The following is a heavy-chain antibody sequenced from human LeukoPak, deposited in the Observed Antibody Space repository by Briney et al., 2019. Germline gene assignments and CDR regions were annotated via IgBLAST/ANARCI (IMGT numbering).Heavy chain of an antibody. V-gene: IGHV3-13*04. J-gene: IGHJ6*02. CDR3: ARGDCSGGSCSSMDV. Sequence: PGGSLRLSCAASGFAFSTYDMHWVRQPTGKGLEWVSGINSAGGTYYPGSVKGRFTIPREDAKNSFYLQMNSLRAGDTAVYYCARGDCSGGSCSSMDVWGQGTTVTVSS. CDR1: GFAFSTYD. D-gene: IGHD2-15*01. CDR2: INSAGGT.